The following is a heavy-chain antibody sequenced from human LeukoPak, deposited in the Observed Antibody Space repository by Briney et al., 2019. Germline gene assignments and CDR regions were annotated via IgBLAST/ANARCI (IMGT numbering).Heavy chain of an antibody. Sequence: PSETLSLTCAVYGGSFSGYYWSWIRQPPGKGLEWIGEINHSGSTNYNPSLKSRVTISVDTSKNQFSLELSSVTAADTAVYYCARGRGYSSSPFDYWGQGTLDTVSS. D-gene: IGHD6-6*01. CDR3: ARGRGYSSSPFDY. V-gene: IGHV4-34*01. J-gene: IGHJ4*02. CDR1: GGSFSGYY. CDR2: INHSGST.